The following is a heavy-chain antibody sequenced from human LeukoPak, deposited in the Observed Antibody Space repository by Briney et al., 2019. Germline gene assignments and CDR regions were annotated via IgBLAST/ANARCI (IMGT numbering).Heavy chain of an antibody. CDR2: IKQDGSEK. V-gene: IGHV3-7*04. CDR3: ARDGWELRPS. CDR1: GFTFSSYW. D-gene: IGHD1-26*01. Sequence: GGSLRLSCAASGFTFSSYWMSWVRQAPGKGLEWVANIKQDGSEKYYVDSVKGRFTISRDNAKNSLYLQMNGLRVEDTAVHYCARDGWELRPSGGQGTLVTVSS. J-gene: IGHJ4*02.